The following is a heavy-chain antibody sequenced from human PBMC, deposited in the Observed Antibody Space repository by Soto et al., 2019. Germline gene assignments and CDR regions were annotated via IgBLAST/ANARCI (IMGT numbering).Heavy chain of an antibody. CDR3: AGEHVSLYGCDGFEP. Sequence: SVKVSWNASGGTFSIYAISWVQQAPGQWIELMGGIIPIFGTANYAQKLQGRVTITAXXXXXXSXMXLXXXRSEDTAVYDCAGEHVSLYGCDGFEPWGHGNVV. D-gene: IGHD2-2*02. J-gene: IGHJ5*02. CDR1: GGTFSIYA. CDR2: IIPIFGTA. V-gene: IGHV1-69*13.